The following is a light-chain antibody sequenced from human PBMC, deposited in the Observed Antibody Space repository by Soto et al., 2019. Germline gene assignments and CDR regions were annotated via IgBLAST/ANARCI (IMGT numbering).Light chain of an antibody. V-gene: IGLV1-40*01. CDR3: QSYDSSLSISV. CDR1: SSNIGAGYD. J-gene: IGLJ2*01. Sequence: QSVLTQPPSVSGAPGQRVSISCTGTSSNIGAGYDVHWYQHLPGTYPKLLIFGDINRPSGVPDRFSGDKSGTSASLAITGLQAEDEADYYGQSYDSSLSISVFGGGTKLTVL. CDR2: GDI.